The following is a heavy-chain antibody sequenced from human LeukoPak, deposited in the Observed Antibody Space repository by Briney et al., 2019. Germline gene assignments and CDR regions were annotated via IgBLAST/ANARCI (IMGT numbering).Heavy chain of an antibody. CDR1: GYTFTGYY. V-gene: IGHV1-2*02. CDR3: ARGLLIEDYVWGSYRYTYYFDY. J-gene: IGHJ4*02. CDR2: INPNSGGT. Sequence: ASVKVSCKASGYTFTGYYMHWVRQAPGQGLEWMGWINPNSGGTNYAQKFQGRVTMTRDTSISTAYMELSRLRSDDTAVYYCARGLLIEDYVWGSYRYTYYFDYWGQGTLVTVSS. D-gene: IGHD3-16*02.